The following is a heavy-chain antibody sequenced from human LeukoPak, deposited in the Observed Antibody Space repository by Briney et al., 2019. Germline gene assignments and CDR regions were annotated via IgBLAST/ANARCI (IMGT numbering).Heavy chain of an antibody. Sequence: GGSLRLSCAASGFTFSSYSMNWVRQAPGKGLEWVSSISSSSSYIYYADSVKCRFTISRDNAKNSLYLQMNSLRAEDTAVYYCARSHSSGYCFDYWGQGTLVTVSS. CDR3: ARSHSSGYCFDY. D-gene: IGHD3-22*01. V-gene: IGHV3-21*01. CDR1: GFTFSSYS. CDR2: ISSSSSYI. J-gene: IGHJ4*02.